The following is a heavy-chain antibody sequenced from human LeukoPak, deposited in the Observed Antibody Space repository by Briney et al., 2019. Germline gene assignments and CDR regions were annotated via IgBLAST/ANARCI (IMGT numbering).Heavy chain of an antibody. CDR1: GCSFTSYW. CDR3: ARQDYYDSSGYPDY. J-gene: IGHJ4*02. V-gene: IGHV5-51*01. CDR2: IYPGDSDT. D-gene: IGHD3-22*01. Sequence: GESLKISCKGSGCSFTSYWIGWVRQMPGKGLEWMGIIYPGDSDTRYSPSFQGQVTISADKSISTAYLQWSSLKALDTAMYYCARQDYYDSSGYPDYWGQGTLVTVSS.